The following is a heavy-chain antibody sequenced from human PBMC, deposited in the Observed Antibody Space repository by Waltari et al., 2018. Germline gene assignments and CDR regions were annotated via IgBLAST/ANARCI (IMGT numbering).Heavy chain of an antibody. Sequence: QITLKESGPPLVKPTQTLTLTCTFSGFSLSTSGVGVGWIRQPPGKALEWLALIYWNDDKRYSPSLKSRLTITKDTSKNQVVLTMTNMDPVDTATYYCAHTRTYYYDSSGYYYNADAFDIWGQGTMVTVSS. J-gene: IGHJ3*02. CDR3: AHTRTYYYDSSGYYYNADAFDI. D-gene: IGHD3-22*01. V-gene: IGHV2-5*01. CDR2: IYWNDDK. CDR1: GFSLSTSGVG.